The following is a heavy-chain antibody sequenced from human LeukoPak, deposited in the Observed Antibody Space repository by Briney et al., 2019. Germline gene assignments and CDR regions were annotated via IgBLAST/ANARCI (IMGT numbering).Heavy chain of an antibody. Sequence: ASVKVSCKASGGTFSSYAISWVRQAPGQGLEWMGGIIPIFGTANYAQKFQGRVTITADESTSTAYMELSSLRSEDTAVYYCARGPGGRFLEWLHHSTYGMDVWGQGTTVTVSS. D-gene: IGHD3-3*01. CDR1: GGTFSSYA. J-gene: IGHJ6*02. CDR2: IIPIFGTA. CDR3: ARGPGGRFLEWLHHSTYGMDV. V-gene: IGHV1-69*13.